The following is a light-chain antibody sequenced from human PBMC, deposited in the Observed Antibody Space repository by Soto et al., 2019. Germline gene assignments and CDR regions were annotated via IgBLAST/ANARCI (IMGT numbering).Light chain of an antibody. CDR3: CSYAGTYTFGV. V-gene: IGLV2-11*01. CDR2: DVT. CDR1: SRDVGGYDY. Sequence: SALTQPRSVSGSPGQSVTISCTGTSRDVGGYDYVSWYQQHPGKAPKVMIYDVTKRPSGVPDRFSGSKSGNTASLTISGLQAEDEAEYYCCSYAGTYTFGVFGGGTKLTVL. J-gene: IGLJ2*01.